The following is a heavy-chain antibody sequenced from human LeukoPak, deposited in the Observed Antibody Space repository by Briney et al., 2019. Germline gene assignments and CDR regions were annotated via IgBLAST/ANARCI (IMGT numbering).Heavy chain of an antibody. J-gene: IGHJ4*02. CDR1: GGSLTRTNW. Sequence: PSETLSLTCGVSGGSLTRTNWWTWVRQPPGKGLEWIGEVHLDGRTNYNPSLKSRLTMSVDLSENHVSLKLTSVTAADTAVYYCAREGGFYRPLDYSGQGTLVTVSS. CDR3: AREGGFYRPLDY. V-gene: IGHV4-4*02. D-gene: IGHD3-3*01. CDR2: VHLDGRT.